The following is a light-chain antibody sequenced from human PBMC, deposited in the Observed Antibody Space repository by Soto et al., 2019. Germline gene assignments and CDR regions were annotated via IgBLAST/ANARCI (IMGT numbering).Light chain of an antibody. CDR3: HQAWESPWT. CDR2: AVS. J-gene: IGKJ1*01. CDR1: QTVNSY. V-gene: IGKV1-39*01. Sequence: DIQMTQSPSSLSAAVGDRVTISCRPSQTVNSYLHWFQQKPGRAPDLLILAVSTSHTGVPSRFNGSRSGTDFTLTITKLQPEDFATYCCHQAWESPWTSRQGTKVEIK.